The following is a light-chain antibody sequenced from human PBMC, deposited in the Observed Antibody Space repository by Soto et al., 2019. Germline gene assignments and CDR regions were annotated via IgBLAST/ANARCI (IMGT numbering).Light chain of an antibody. J-gene: IGLJ1*01. V-gene: IGLV1-51*02. CDR1: GSNIGTSS. CDR3: GAWDDSVGTYV. CDR2: ENN. Sequence: QSVLTQPPSVSAAPGQRVTISCSGSGSNIGTSSVSWYQHLPGTVPKLLMYENNERPSGIPDRFSGSKSATSATLDITGLQTGDEADYYCGAWDDSVGTYVFGTGTKLTVL.